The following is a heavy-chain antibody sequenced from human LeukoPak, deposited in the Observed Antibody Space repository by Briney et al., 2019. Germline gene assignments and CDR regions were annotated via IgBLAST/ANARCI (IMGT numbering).Heavy chain of an antibody. CDR1: GGSISSYSYY. CDR3: AKYGDHWNYFDY. Sequence: SETLSLTCTVSGGSISSYSYYWGWIRQPPGKGLEWIGSMYYNGSTYYNPSLKSRVTISVDTSKNQFSLKLSSVTAADTAVYYCAKYGDHWNYFDYWGQGTLVTVSS. CDR2: MYYNGST. V-gene: IGHV4-39*07. D-gene: IGHD4-17*01. J-gene: IGHJ4*02.